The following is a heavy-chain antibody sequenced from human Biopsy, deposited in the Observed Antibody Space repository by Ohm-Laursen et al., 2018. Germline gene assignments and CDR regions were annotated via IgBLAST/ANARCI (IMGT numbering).Heavy chain of an antibody. CDR1: GGSVGDYF. Sequence: TLSLTCSVSGGSVGDYFLSWIRLVPGKRPEWIGYTYYRGTSENNPSLRSRVTTSVDISRNQFFLNMKSVTGADTAVYICAAFPFSGGPAFDIWGQGTTVIVSS. D-gene: IGHD2/OR15-2a*01. V-gene: IGHV4-59*02. CDR3: AAFPFSGGPAFDI. J-gene: IGHJ3*02. CDR2: TYYRGTS.